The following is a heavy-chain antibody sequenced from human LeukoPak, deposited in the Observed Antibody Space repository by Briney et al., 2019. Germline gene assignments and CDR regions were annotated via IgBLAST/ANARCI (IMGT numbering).Heavy chain of an antibody. D-gene: IGHD3-3*01. J-gene: IGHJ4*02. CDR3: ASHHYDFWSGLDY. Sequence: GGSLRLSCAASGFTFSRYSMHWVRQAPGKGLEYVSAISSNGGSTYYANSVKGRFTISRDNSKNTLYLQMGSLRAEDMAVYYCASHHYDFWSGLDYWGQGTLVTVSS. CDR2: ISSNGGST. V-gene: IGHV3-64*01. CDR1: GFTFSRYS.